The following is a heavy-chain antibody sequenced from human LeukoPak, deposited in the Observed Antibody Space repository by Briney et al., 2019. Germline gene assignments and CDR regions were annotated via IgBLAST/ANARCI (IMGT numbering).Heavy chain of an antibody. J-gene: IGHJ4*02. CDR2: IYSGGTT. Sequence: GGSLRLSCVVSGLTVSSNYMSWVRQAPGKGLEWVSVIYSGGTTNYADSVKGRFIVYRDNSKNTLYLQMNSLRAEDTAVYYCASKVTTGYWGRGTLATVSS. CDR1: GLTVSSNY. V-gene: IGHV3-66*01. CDR3: ASKVTTGY. D-gene: IGHD4-17*01.